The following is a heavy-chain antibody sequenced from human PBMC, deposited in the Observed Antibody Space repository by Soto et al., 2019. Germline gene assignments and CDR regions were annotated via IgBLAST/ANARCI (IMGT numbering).Heavy chain of an antibody. Sequence: QVQLQESGPGLVKPSGTLSLTCSVSGGSISSESFYWSWVRQHPGKGLEWIGEISHGGNTNYNPSLKSRPTISLDKSNNQFSLSLSFVTAADTALYYCATKTVAVAGLDWGHGTPVTVSS. V-gene: IGHV4-4*02. CDR3: ATKTVAVAGLD. D-gene: IGHD6-13*01. CDR1: GGSISSESFY. CDR2: ISHGGNT. J-gene: IGHJ4*01.